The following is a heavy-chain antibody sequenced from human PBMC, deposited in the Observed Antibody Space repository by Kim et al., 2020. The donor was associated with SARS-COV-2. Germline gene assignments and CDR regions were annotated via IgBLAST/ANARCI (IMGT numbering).Heavy chain of an antibody. Sequence: GGSLRLSCAASTFTFSSYGMHWVRQAPGKGLEWVAVLAKDGSNKIYADSVKGRFAISRDNSKNTLYLQMNSLRAEDTAIYYCAKETRVGVIYGGFDIWG. J-gene: IGHJ3*02. CDR3: AKETRVGVIYGGFDI. D-gene: IGHD3-10*01. CDR2: LAKDGSNK. V-gene: IGHV3-30*18. CDR1: TFTFSSYG.